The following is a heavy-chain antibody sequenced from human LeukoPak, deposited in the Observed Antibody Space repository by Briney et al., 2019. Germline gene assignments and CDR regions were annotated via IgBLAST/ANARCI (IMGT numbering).Heavy chain of an antibody. Sequence: ASVKVSCKASGGTFSSYAISWVRQAPGQGLEWMGWISAYNGNTNYAQKLQGRVTMTTDTSTSTAYMELRSLRSDDTAVYYCASSSYGSGSYYMLWGQGTLVTVSS. CDR1: GGTFSSYA. CDR3: ASSSYGSGSYYML. V-gene: IGHV1-18*01. CDR2: ISAYNGNT. D-gene: IGHD3-10*01. J-gene: IGHJ4*02.